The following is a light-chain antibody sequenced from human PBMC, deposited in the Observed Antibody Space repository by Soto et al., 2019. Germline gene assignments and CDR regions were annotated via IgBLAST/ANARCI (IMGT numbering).Light chain of an antibody. CDR1: QSLVYSNRNAY. V-gene: IGKV2-30*01. CDR3: VQGTHWPWT. J-gene: IGKJ1*01. CDR2: QVS. Sequence: DAVLTQSPLSLPVTLGQPAAISCRSSQSLVYSNRNAYLISFQQRPGQSPRPLIYQVSTRDAGVPGRFSGSGSGTYFTLTISRVEAEDVGLYYCVQGTHWPWTFGQGTKVEIK.